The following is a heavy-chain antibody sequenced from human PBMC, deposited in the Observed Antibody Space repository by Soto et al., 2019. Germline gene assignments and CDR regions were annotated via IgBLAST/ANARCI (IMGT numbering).Heavy chain of an antibody. CDR2: INPNSGGT. Sequence: ASVKVSCKASGYTFTGYYMHWVRQAPGQGLEWMGWINPNSGGTNYAQKFQGWVTMTRDTSISTAYMELSRLRSDDTAVYYCARVNSYGPYGMDVWGHGTTVTVSS. CDR3: ARVNSYGPYGMDV. J-gene: IGHJ6*02. D-gene: IGHD5-18*01. CDR1: GYTFTGYY. V-gene: IGHV1-2*04.